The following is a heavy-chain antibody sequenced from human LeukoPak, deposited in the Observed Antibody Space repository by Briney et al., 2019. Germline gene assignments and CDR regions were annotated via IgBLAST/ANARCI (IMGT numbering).Heavy chain of an antibody. CDR1: GFTFSSYE. J-gene: IGHJ4*02. Sequence: GGSLRLSCAASGFTFSSYEMNWVRQAPGKGLEWVANIKQDGSEKYYVDSVKGRFTISRDNAKNSLYLQMNSLRAEDTAVYYCAREVGYSYGAWYFDYWGQGTLVTVSS. CDR2: IKQDGSEK. V-gene: IGHV3-7*01. CDR3: AREVGYSYGAWYFDY. D-gene: IGHD5-18*01.